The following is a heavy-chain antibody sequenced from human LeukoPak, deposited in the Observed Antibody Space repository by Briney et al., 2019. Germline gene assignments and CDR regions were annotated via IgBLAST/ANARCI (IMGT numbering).Heavy chain of an antibody. CDR2: IYYSGST. Sequence: PSETLSLTCAVYGGSFSGYYWSWIRQPPGKGLEWIGSIYYSGSTYYNPSLKSRVTISVDTSKNQFSLKLSSVTAADTAVYYCARHLSSSWYYFDYWGQGTLVTVSS. V-gene: IGHV4-34*01. J-gene: IGHJ4*02. CDR3: ARHLSSSWYYFDY. D-gene: IGHD6-13*01. CDR1: GGSFSGYY.